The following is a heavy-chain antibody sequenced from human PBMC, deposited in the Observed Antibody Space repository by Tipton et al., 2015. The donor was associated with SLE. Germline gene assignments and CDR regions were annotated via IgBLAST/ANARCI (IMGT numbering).Heavy chain of an antibody. V-gene: IGHV3-23*01. D-gene: IGHD1-1*01. CDR2: ISGSGGST. CDR3: PLEGRGY. Sequence: SLRLSCAASGFTFSSYDMHWVRQATGKGLEWVSAISGSGGSTYYADSVKGRFTISRDNSKNTLYLQMNSLRAEDTAVYYCPLEGRGYWGQGTLVTVSS. CDR1: GFTFSSYD. J-gene: IGHJ4*02.